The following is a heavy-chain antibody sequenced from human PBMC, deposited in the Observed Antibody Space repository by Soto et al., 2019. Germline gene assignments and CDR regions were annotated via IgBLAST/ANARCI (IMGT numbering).Heavy chain of an antibody. V-gene: IGHV1-69*13. J-gene: IGHJ6*02. CDR1: GGTFSSYA. CDR2: IIPIFGTA. D-gene: IGHD1-26*01. Sequence: EASVKVSCKASGGTFSSYAISWVRQAPGQGLEWMGGIIPIFGTANYAQKFQGRVTITADESTSTAYMELSSLRSEDTAVYYCARGMELPQSYYYYYGMDVWGQGTTVTVSS. CDR3: ARGMELPQSYYYYYGMDV.